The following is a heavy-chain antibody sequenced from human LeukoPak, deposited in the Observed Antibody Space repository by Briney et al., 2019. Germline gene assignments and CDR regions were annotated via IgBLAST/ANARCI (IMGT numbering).Heavy chain of an antibody. CDR3: ARAFSTTAFDY. D-gene: IGHD4-17*01. CDR1: GFTFSSFA. J-gene: IGHJ4*02. CDR2: ISYDGINK. Sequence: GGSLRLACAASGFTFSSFAMHWVGQAPGKGLEWVAVISYDGINKYYADSVKGRFTISRDNSKNTLYLQMNSLRAEDTAVYYCARAFSTTAFDYWGQGTLVTVSS. V-gene: IGHV3-30*04.